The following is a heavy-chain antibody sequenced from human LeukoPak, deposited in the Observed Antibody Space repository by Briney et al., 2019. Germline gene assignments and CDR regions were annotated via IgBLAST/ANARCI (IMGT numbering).Heavy chain of an antibody. CDR1: GYSISSGYY. D-gene: IGHD4-11*01. CDR3: ARVVMTTVTTYYFYY. J-gene: IGHJ4*02. V-gene: IGHV4-38-2*02. Sequence: SETLPLTCTVSGYSISSGYYWGWIRPPPGKGLEWIGSIYHSGSTYYNPSFKSRVTISVDTSKNQFSLKLSSVTAADTAVYYCARVVMTTVTTYYFYYWGQGTLVTVSS. CDR2: IYHSGST.